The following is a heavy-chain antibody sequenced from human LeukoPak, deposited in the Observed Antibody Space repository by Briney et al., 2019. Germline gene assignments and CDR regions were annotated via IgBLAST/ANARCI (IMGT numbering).Heavy chain of an antibody. CDR1: GFTFSSYW. CDR3: AKDQYSSGWYFDY. D-gene: IGHD6-19*01. CDR2: ISGSGGST. V-gene: IGHV3-23*01. Sequence: SGGSLRLSCAASGFTFSSYWMSWVRQAPGKELEWVSAISGSGGSTYYADSVRGRFTISRDNSKNTLYLQMNSLRVEDTAIYYCAKDQYSSGWYFDYWGQGTLVTVSS. J-gene: IGHJ4*02.